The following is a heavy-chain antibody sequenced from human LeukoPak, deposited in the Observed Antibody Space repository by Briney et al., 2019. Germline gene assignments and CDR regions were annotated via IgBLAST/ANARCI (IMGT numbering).Heavy chain of an antibody. V-gene: IGHV3-21*01. CDR1: GFIFNDYT. CDR3: ATSYSTFYYYGLDV. CDR2: IRGSGTYI. Sequence: GGSLRLSCAASGFIFNDYTMNWVRQASGKGLEWVSSIRGSGTYIYYADSVKGRFTISSDNAGNSLYLQMNNLRAEDTAVYYCATSYSTFYYYGLDVWGQGTTVTVSS. J-gene: IGHJ6*02. D-gene: IGHD4-11*01.